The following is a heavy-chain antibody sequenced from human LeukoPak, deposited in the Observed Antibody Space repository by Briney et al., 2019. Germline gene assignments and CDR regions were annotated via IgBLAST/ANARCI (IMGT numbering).Heavy chain of an antibody. CDR1: GGTFSSYA. CDR3: AKDPGDVDTAMMFDY. J-gene: IGHJ4*02. CDR2: IIPIFGTA. D-gene: IGHD5-18*01. Sequence: SSVKVSCKASGGTFSSYAISWVRQAPGQGLEWMGRIIPIFGTANYAQKFQGRVTITTDESTSTAYMELSSLRSEDTAVYYCAKDPGDVDTAMMFDYWGQGTLVTVSS. V-gene: IGHV1-69*05.